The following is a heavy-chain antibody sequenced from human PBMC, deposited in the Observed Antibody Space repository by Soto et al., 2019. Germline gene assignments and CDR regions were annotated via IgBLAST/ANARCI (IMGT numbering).Heavy chain of an antibody. CDR2: ISGSGGST. CDR1: GFTFSSYA. D-gene: IGHD4-4*01. J-gene: IGHJ3*02. Sequence: GGSLRLSCAASGFTFSSYAMSWVRQAPGKGLEWVSAISGSGGSTYYADSVKGRFTISRDNSKNTLYLQMNSLRAEDTAVYYCAKLGDYSNYAGFDAFDIWGQGTMVTVSS. V-gene: IGHV3-23*01. CDR3: AKLGDYSNYAGFDAFDI.